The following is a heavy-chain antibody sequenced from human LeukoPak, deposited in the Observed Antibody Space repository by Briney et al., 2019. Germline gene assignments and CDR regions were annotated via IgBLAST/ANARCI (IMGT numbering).Heavy chain of an antibody. CDR2: INPNSGGT. J-gene: IGHJ4*02. V-gene: IGHV1-2*02. CDR3: ARGFTITMIPASNFDY. D-gene: IGHD3-22*01. Sequence: ASVKVSCKASGYTFTGYYMHWVRQAPGQGLEWMGWINPNSGGTNYAQKFQGRVTMTRDTSISTAYMELSRLRSDDTAVYYCARGFTITMIPASNFDYCGQGTLVTVSS. CDR1: GYTFTGYY.